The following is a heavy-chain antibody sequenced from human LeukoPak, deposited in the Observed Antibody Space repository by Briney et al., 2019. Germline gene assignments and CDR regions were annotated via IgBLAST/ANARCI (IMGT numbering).Heavy chain of an antibody. D-gene: IGHD3-9*01. CDR1: GFTFSSYW. J-gene: IGHJ4*02. CDR3: ARSTYYDILTGYYFDY. CDR2: INSDGSST. Sequence: PGGSLRLPCAASGFTFSSYWMHWVRQASGQGLVWVSRINSDGSSTSYADSVKGRFTISRDNAKNTLYLQMNSLRAEDTAVYYCARSTYYDILTGYYFDYWGQGTLVTVSS. V-gene: IGHV3-74*01.